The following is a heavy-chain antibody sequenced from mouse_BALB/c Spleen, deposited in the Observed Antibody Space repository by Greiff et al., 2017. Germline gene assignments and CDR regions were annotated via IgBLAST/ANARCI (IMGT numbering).Heavy chain of an antibody. J-gene: IGHJ1*01. V-gene: IGHV14-3*02. CDR1: GFYIKDTY. Sequence: DQLQQSGAELVKPGASVKLSCTASGFYIKDTYMHWVKQRPEQGLEWIGRIDPAQGNTKYDPKFQGKATITADTSSNTPYLQLSSLTSEYTAVYYCARDYYGSMDVWGEGTSVTVSS. CDR3: ARDYYGSMDV. CDR2: IDPAQGNT. D-gene: IGHD1-1*01.